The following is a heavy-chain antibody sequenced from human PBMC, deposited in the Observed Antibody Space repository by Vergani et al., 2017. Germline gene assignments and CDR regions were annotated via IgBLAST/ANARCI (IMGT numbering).Heavy chain of an antibody. CDR3: AKDPTDIVVVPAAIGSG. Sequence: EVQLLESGGGLVQPGGSLRLSCAASGFTFSSYAMSWVRQAPGKGLEWVSAISGSGGSTYYADSVKGRFTITRDNSKNTLYLQMNSLRAEDTAVYYGAKDPTDIVVVPAAIGSGWGQGTLVTVSS. V-gene: IGHV3-23*01. CDR1: GFTFSSYA. D-gene: IGHD2-2*01. CDR2: ISGSGGST. J-gene: IGHJ4*02.